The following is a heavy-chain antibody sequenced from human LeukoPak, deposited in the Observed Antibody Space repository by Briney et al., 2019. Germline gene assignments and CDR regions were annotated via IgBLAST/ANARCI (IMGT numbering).Heavy chain of an antibody. Sequence: GGSLRLSCAASGFTFRTYWMSWVRQAPGKGLEWVASIKQDGNEKYYVDSVKGRFTISRDNAKNSLDLQMNSLRAEDTAVYYCARDTLGEGEDANYAVYYFDYWGQGTLVTVSS. V-gene: IGHV3-7*01. J-gene: IGHJ4*02. CDR2: IKQDGNEK. CDR1: GFTFRTYW. D-gene: IGHD3-10*01. CDR3: ARDTLGEGEDANYAVYYFDY.